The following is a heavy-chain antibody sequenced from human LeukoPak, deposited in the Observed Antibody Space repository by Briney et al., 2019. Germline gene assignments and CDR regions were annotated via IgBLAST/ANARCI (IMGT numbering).Heavy chain of an antibody. CDR3: AKXXDXKWXRESGIHYFDY. J-gene: IGHJ4*02. V-gene: IGHV3-30*18. CDR1: GFIFSSYG. CDR2: ISFDGSEK. D-gene: IGHD3-10*01. Sequence: PGGSLRLSCTASGFIFSSYGMNWVRQAPGKGLEWVATISFDGSEKYYADSVKGRFTISRDNSKNTLYLQVNSLRPDDTAVYYCAKXXDXKWXRESGIHYFDYWGQGTLVTGSS.